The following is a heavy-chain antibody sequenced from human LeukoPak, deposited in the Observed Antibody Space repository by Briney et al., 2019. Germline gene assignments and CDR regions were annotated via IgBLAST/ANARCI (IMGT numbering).Heavy chain of an antibody. D-gene: IGHD3-9*01. V-gene: IGHV3-11*01. CDR2: ISSSGSTI. Sequence: GGSLRLSCAASGFTFSDYYMSWIRQAPGKGLEWVSYISSSGSTIYYADSVKGQFTISRDNAKNSLYLQMNSLRAEDTAVYYCARKILWETGYYDILTGSSPSYYGMDVWGQGTTVTVSS. CDR3: ARKILWETGYYDILTGSSPSYYGMDV. CDR1: GFTFSDYY. J-gene: IGHJ6*02.